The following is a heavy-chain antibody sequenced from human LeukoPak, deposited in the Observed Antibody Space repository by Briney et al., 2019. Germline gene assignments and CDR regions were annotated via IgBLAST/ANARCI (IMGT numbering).Heavy chain of an antibody. Sequence: GGSLRLSCVASGFTFSSYWMHWVRQAPGKGLVWVSRINSDGSSTKCADSVKGRFTISRDNAKNTLYLQMNSLRAEDTAVYYCAALDHGHDYWGQGTLVTVSS. CDR3: AALDHGHDY. V-gene: IGHV3-74*03. CDR2: INSDGSST. CDR1: GFTFSSYW. J-gene: IGHJ4*02.